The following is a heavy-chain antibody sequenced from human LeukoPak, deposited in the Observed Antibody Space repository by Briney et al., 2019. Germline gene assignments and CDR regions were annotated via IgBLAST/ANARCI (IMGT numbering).Heavy chain of an antibody. J-gene: IGHJ4*02. V-gene: IGHV3-23*01. CDR1: GYTFSSYA. Sequence: GGSLRLSCAASGYTFSSYAMSWVRQAPGKGLEWVSAISGSGGSTYYADSVKGRFTISRDNSKNTLYLQMNSLRAEDTAVYYCAKDRGSGSYLDYWGQGTLVTVSS. CDR2: ISGSGGST. CDR3: AKDRGSGSYLDY. D-gene: IGHD1-26*01.